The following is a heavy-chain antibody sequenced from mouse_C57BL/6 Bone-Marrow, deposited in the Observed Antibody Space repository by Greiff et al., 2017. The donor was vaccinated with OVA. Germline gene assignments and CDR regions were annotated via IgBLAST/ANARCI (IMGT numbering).Heavy chain of an antibody. CDR2: ISDGGSYT. V-gene: IGHV5-4*01. Sequence: EVKLVESGGGLVKPGGSLKLSCAASGFTFSSYAMSWVRQTPEKRLEWVATISDGGSYTYYPDNVKGRFTISRDNAKNNLYLQMSHLKSEDTAMYDCARDTPGSSSGYLDVWGTGTTVTVSS. CDR1: GFTFSSYA. CDR3: ARDTPGSSSGYLDV. J-gene: IGHJ1*03. D-gene: IGHD1-1*01.